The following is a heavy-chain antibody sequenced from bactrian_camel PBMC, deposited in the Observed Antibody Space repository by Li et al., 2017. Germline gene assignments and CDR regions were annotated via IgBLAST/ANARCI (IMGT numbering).Heavy chain of an antibody. J-gene: IGHJ4*01. CDR2: VGTDGTT. CDR1: GFTTSIYW. V-gene: IGHV3S53*01. Sequence: HVQLVESGGGSVQPGGSLRLSCAASGFTTSIYWMYWYRQAPGKERELVGSVGTDGTTTYADSMKGRVTISQDNAKRTMYLHMNSLKSEDTAVYPCAPHGRSYVDYNCRAGLGQGTQVTVS. D-gene: IGHD4*01.